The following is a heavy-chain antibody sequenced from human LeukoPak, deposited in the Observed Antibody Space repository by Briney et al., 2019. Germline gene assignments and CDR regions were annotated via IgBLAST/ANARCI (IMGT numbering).Heavy chain of an antibody. Sequence: SETLSLTCTVSGGSISSGSYYWSWIRQPAGKGLEWIGRIYTSGSTNYNPSLESRVTISVDTSKNQISLKLSSVTAADTAVYYCARDGGRVPAASNWFDPWGQGTLVTVSS. J-gene: IGHJ5*02. CDR3: ARDGGRVPAASNWFDP. CDR1: GGSISSGSYY. V-gene: IGHV4-61*02. D-gene: IGHD2-2*01. CDR2: IYTSGST.